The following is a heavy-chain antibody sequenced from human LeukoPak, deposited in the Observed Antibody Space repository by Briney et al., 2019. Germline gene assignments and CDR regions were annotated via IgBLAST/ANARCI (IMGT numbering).Heavy chain of an antibody. D-gene: IGHD3-10*01. CDR3: ARLGTYWSNYYFEY. V-gene: IGHV5-10-1*01. Sequence: GESLRISCKGSGYSFTSYWISWVRQMPGKGLEWMGRIDPSDSYANYSPSFQGHVTFSVDKSISTAYLHWSSLKASDTAMYYCARLGTYWSNYYFEYWGQGTLVTVSS. CDR2: IDPSDSYA. J-gene: IGHJ4*02. CDR1: GYSFTSYW.